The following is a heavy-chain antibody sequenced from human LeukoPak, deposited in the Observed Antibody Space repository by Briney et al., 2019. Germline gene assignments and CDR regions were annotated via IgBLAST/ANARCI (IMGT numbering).Heavy chain of an antibody. CDR3: ARGLPYCSSTSCYTQPGAGVAPFDI. CDR1: GYTFTGYY. CDR2: IIPIFGTA. J-gene: IGHJ3*02. V-gene: IGHV1-69*13. D-gene: IGHD2-2*02. Sequence: SVKVSCKASGYTFTGYYMHWVRQAPGQGLEWMGGIIPIFGTANYAQKFQGRVTITADESTSTAYMELSSLRSEDTAVYYCARGLPYCSSTSCYTQPGAGVAPFDIWGQGTMVTVSS.